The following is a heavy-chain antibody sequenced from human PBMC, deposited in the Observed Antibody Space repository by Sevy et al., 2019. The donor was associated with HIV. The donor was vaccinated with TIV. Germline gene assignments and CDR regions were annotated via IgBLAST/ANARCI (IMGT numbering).Heavy chain of an antibody. J-gene: IGHJ4*02. CDR3: ARVFSGSATRFDY. CDR2: IKQDGSQK. D-gene: IGHD6-19*01. V-gene: IGHV3-7*01. Sequence: GGSLRLSCASSGITFSESLMSWVRQAPGKGLEWVASIKQDGSQKYYVDSVKGRFSISRDNAKNSLYLQMNSLRGDDTDIYYCARVFSGSATRFDYWGQGTLVTVSS. CDR1: GITFSESL.